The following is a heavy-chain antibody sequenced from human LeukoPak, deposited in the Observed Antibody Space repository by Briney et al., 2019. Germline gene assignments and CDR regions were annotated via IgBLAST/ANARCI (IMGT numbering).Heavy chain of an antibody. V-gene: IGHV3-23*01. CDR2: IGGRGGST. CDR3: ANPYNWNRSLY. D-gene: IGHD1-20*01. J-gene: IGHJ4*02. CDR1: GFRFSDFT. Sequence: GGSLRLSCAASGFRFSDFTMTWVRQAPGKGPEWVSAIGGRGGSTYYADSVKGRFTISRDNSKNTLYLQMNSLRAEDTAVYYCANPYNWNRSLYWGQGTLVTVSS.